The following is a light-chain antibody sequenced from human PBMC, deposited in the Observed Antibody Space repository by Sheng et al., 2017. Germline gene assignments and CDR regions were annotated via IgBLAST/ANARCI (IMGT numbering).Light chain of an antibody. CDR1: QNINTY. Sequence: IQMTQSPSSLSASVGDRVSITCRASQNINTYLNWFQHKPGKPPKLLIYAASTLPSGVPSRFSGSGSGTDFTLTISSLQPEDFATYYCQQSDSTPFTFGGGAKVEIK. CDR2: AAS. V-gene: IGKV1-39*01. J-gene: IGKJ4*01. CDR3: QQSDSTPFT.